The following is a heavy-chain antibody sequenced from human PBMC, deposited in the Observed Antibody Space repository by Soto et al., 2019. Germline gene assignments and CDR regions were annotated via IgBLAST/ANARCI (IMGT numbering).Heavy chain of an antibody. Sequence: GGSLRLSCAASGFTFSSYAMHWVRQAPGKGLEWVAVISYDGSNKYYADSVKGRFTISRDNSKNTLYLQMYSLRAEDTAVYYCARDTYDFWSGYPRGGMDVWGQGTTVTVSS. V-gene: IGHV3-30-3*01. CDR3: ARDTYDFWSGYPRGGMDV. J-gene: IGHJ6*02. CDR1: GFTFSSYA. CDR2: ISYDGSNK. D-gene: IGHD3-3*01.